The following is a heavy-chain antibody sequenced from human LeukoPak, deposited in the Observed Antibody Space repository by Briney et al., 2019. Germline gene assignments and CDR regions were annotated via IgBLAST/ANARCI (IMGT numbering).Heavy chain of an antibody. D-gene: IGHD3-3*01. Sequence: ASVKVSCKASGYTFTGYYMHWVRQAPGQGLEWMGRINPNSGGTNYAQKFQGRVTITRNTSISTAYMELSSLRSEDTAVYYCARGRYYDLWSGYYDDYWGQGTLVTVSS. CDR2: INPNSGGT. CDR3: ARGRYYDLWSGYYDDY. CDR1: GYTFTGYY. J-gene: IGHJ4*02. V-gene: IGHV1-2*06.